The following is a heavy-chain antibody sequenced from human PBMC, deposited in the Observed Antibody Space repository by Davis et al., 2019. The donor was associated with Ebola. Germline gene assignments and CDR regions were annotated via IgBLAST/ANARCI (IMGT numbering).Heavy chain of an antibody. J-gene: IGHJ3*02. D-gene: IGHD3-22*01. CDR2: ISWNSGSI. CDR3: AKDIDSSVDTGGAFDI. CDR1: GFTFDDYA. V-gene: IGHV3-9*01. Sequence: SLKISCAASGFTFDDYAMHWVRQAPGKGLEWVSGISWNSGSIGYADSVKGRFTISRDNAKNSLYLQMNSLRAEDTALYYCAKDIDSSVDTGGAFDIWGQGTMVTVSS.